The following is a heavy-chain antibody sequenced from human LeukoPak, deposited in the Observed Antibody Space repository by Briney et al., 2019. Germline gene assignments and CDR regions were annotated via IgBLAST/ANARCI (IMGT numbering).Heavy chain of an antibody. V-gene: IGHV1-46*01. Sequence: ASVKVSCKASGYTFTSNYIHWVRQAPGQGLEWMGMIYPRDGSTSYAQKFQGRVTVTRDTSTSTVHMELSGLRSEDTAVYYCARDQEGLDYWGQGTLVTVSS. CDR2: IYPRDGST. CDR1: GYTFTSNY. CDR3: ARDQEGLDY. J-gene: IGHJ4*02.